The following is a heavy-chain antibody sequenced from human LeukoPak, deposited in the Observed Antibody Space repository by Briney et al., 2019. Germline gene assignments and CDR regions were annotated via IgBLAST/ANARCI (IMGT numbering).Heavy chain of an antibody. V-gene: IGHV1-46*01. Sequence: ASVKVSCKASGYTFTSNYIHWVRQAPGQGLEWMGMIYPRDGSTSYAQKFQGRVTVTRDTSTSTVHMELSGLRSEDTAVYYCARDQEGLDYWGQGTLVTVSS. CDR2: IYPRDGST. CDR1: GYTFTSNY. CDR3: ARDQEGLDY. J-gene: IGHJ4*02.